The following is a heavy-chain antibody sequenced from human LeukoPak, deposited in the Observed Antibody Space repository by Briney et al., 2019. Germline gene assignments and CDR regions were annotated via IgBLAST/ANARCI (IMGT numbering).Heavy chain of an antibody. V-gene: IGHV4-34*01. Sequence: SETLSLTCAVYGGSFSGYYWSWIRQPPGKGLEWIGEINHSGSTNYNPSLKSRVTISVDTSKNQFSLKLSSVTAADTAVYYCARKSRTVWGWTYSSGYYYVFDYWGQGTLVTVSS. CDR3: ARKSRTVWGWTYSSGYYYVFDY. D-gene: IGHD3-22*01. CDR2: INHSGST. J-gene: IGHJ4*02. CDR1: GGSFSGYY.